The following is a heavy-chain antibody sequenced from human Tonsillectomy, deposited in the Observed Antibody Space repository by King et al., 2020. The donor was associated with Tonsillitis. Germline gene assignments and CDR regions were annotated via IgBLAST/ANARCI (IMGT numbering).Heavy chain of an antibody. CDR2: ISYDGSNK. CDR3: ARDLGARRSVAGIVGYFDH. D-gene: IGHD6-19*01. Sequence: VQLVESGGGVVQPGKSLRLSCVASGFTFTSYAMHWVRQAPGKGLEWVAVISYDGSNKYYADSVKGRFTISRDNSKNTLFLQMNSLRAEDTALYYCARDLGARRSVAGIVGYFDHWGQGTLVTVSS. V-gene: IGHV3-30*04. J-gene: IGHJ4*02. CDR1: GFTFTSYA.